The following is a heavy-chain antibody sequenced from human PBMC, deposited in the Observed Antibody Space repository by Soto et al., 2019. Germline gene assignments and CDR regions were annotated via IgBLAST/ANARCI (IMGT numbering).Heavy chain of an antibody. CDR2: ISYDGTNK. CDR1: GFSFSSYG. Sequence: GGSLRLSCAASGFSFSSYGMHWVRQAPGKGLEWVAVISYDGTNKNYADSVKGRFTISRDNSENTVYLQMNSLRAEDTAVYYCARIGRLRWGDYWGQGTLVTVSS. J-gene: IGHJ4*02. V-gene: IGHV3-30*03. CDR3: ARIGRLRWGDY. D-gene: IGHD4-17*01.